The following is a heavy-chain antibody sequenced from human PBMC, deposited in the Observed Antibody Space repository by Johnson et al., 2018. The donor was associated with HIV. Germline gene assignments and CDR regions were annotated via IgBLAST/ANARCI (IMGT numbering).Heavy chain of an antibody. J-gene: IGHJ3*02. CDR3: ARDMKGQPVRSDGAFDI. V-gene: IGHV3-9*01. Sequence: VQLVESGGGLVQPGRSLRLSCAASGFTFDDYAMHWVRQAPGKGLEWVSGISWNSGSTGYADSVKGRFTISRANAKNSLYLQMNSLRAEDTAVYYCARDMKGQPVRSDGAFDIWGQGTMVTVSS. CDR2: ISWNSGST. D-gene: IGHD6-6*01. CDR1: GFTFDDYA.